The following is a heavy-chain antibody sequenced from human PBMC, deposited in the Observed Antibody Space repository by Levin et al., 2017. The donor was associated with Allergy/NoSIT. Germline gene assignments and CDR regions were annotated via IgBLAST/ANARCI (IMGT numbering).Heavy chain of an antibody. CDR1: GFTFSSYA. D-gene: IGHD3-10*01. Sequence: GESLKISCAASGFTFSSYAMSWVRQAPGKGLEWVSAISGSGGSTYYADSVKGRFTISRDNSKNTLYLQMNSLRAEDTAVYYCAKDPPGTSMVRSTGYFDYWGQGTLVTVSS. CDR3: AKDPPGTSMVRSTGYFDY. V-gene: IGHV3-23*01. CDR2: ISGSGGST. J-gene: IGHJ4*02.